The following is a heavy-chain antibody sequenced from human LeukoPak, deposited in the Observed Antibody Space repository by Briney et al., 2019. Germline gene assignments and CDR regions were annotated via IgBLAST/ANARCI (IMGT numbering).Heavy chain of an antibody. CDR1: GYSFTSYW. V-gene: IGHV5-51*01. CDR2: IYPGDSDT. D-gene: IGHD3-10*01. CDR3: VRRGAYYGSGSRGDFDY. Sequence: GESLKISCKGSGYSFTSYWIGWVRQMPGKGLEWMAIIYPGDSDTRYSPSFQGQVTISADKFITTAYLQWSSLKASDTAMYYCVRRGAYYGSGSRGDFDYWGQGTLVTVSS. J-gene: IGHJ4*02.